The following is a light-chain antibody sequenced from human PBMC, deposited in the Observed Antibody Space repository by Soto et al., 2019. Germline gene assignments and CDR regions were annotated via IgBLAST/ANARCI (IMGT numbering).Light chain of an antibody. CDR2: KAS. J-gene: IGKJ1*01. V-gene: IGKV1-5*03. CDR3: QHYNSYSEA. Sequence: DIKMNQSPSTLSASVGDTVTIICRASQSISSWLAWYQQKPGKAPKLLIYKASTLKSGVPSRFSGSGSGTEFTLTISSLQPDDFATYYCQHYNSYSEAFGQGTKVDIK. CDR1: QSISSW.